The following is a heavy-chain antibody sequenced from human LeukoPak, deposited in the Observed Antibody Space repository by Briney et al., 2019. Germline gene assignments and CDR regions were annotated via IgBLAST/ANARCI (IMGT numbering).Heavy chain of an antibody. CDR1: GFTFSRYS. V-gene: IGHV3-48*01. Sequence: GGSLRLSCAVSGFTFSRYSMNSVRQAPGKGLEWVSYISSSGSTMYYADSVKGRFTISRDNAKNSLYLQMNSLRAEDRAVYYCARDGYGDYAPDYWGQGTLVTVSS. J-gene: IGHJ4*02. D-gene: IGHD4-17*01. CDR3: ARDGYGDYAPDY. CDR2: ISSSGSTM.